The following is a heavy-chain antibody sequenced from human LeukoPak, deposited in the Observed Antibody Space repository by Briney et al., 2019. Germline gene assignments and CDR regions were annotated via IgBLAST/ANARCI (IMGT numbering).Heavy chain of an antibody. CDR1: GGSISDSH. CDR3: ARGRSAVVTPDYYYYYCMDV. V-gene: IGHV4-4*09. J-gene: IGHJ6*03. Sequence: SETLSLTCTVSGGSISDSHWSWIRQPPGKGLEWIGNIHTSGGSNYSPSLKSRVTISLDMSRNQFSLRLSSVTAADTAVYYCARGRSAVVTPDYYYYYCMDVWGKGTTVSVSS. CDR2: IHTSGGS. D-gene: IGHD4-23*01.